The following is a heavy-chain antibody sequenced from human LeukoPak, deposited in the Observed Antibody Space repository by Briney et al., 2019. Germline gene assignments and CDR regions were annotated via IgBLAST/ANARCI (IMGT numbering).Heavy chain of an antibody. D-gene: IGHD4-17*01. CDR2: ISGSGGST. CDR3: AATVTTGWKNYYYYGMDV. Sequence: PGGSLRLSCAASGFTFSSYAMSWVRQAPGKGLEWVSSISGSGGSTYYADSVKGRFTISRDNSKNTLYLQMNSLRAEDTAVYYCAATVTTGWKNYYYYGMDVWGQGTTVTVSS. J-gene: IGHJ6*02. CDR1: GFTFSSYA. V-gene: IGHV3-23*01.